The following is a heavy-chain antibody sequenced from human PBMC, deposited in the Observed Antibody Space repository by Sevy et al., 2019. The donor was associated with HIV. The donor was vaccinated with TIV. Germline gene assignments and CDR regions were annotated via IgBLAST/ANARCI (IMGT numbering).Heavy chain of an antibody. V-gene: IGHV4-38-2*01. CDR3: ARGSPPAHIAAAGKGWFDH. D-gene: IGHD6-13*01. CDR1: GYSISSGYY. J-gene: IGHJ5*02. Sequence: SETLSLTCAVSGYSISSGYYWGWIRQPPGKGLEWIGSIYHSGSTYYNPSLKSRVTISVDTSKNQFSLKLSSVTAADTAVYYGARGSPPAHIAAAGKGWFDHWGQGTLVTVSS. CDR2: IYHSGST.